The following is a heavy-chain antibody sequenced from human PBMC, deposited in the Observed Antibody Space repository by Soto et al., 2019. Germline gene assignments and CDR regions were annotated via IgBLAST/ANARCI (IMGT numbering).Heavy chain of an antibody. J-gene: IGHJ6*03. CDR2: IRGKTNNYAA. V-gene: IGHV3-73*01. D-gene: IGHD3-3*01. CDR3: TRSARHFGVPSNGGVYYSYYMDV. CDR1: GFDLSGST. Sequence: EVQLVESGGDMVQPGKSLKLSCTASGFDLSGSTIHWVRQASGKGLEWLGRIRGKTNNYAADYGVSVKGRISFSRDDSQYTGYLKINSLKTVDTVVYYCTRSARHFGVPSNGGVYYSYYMDVWGKGTTVTVSS.